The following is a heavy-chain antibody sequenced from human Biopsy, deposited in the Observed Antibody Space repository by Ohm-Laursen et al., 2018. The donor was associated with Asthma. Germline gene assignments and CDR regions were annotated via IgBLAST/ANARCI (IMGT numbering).Heavy chain of an antibody. CDR3: AKGEWELLEANFGY. D-gene: IGHD1-26*01. CDR2: ISWNSGSI. Sequence: SLRLSCTASGFTFDDYAMHWVRQAPGKGLEWVSSISWNSGSIGYADSVKGRFTISRDNAKNSLYLQMNSLRAEDTALYYCAKGEWELLEANFGYWGQGTLVTVSS. J-gene: IGHJ4*02. V-gene: IGHV3-9*01. CDR1: GFTFDDYA.